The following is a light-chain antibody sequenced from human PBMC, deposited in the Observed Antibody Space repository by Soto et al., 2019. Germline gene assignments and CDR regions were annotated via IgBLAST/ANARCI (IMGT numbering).Light chain of an antibody. CDR1: SSDVGGYHY. V-gene: IGLV2-14*01. J-gene: IGLJ1*01. CDR2: DVS. Sequence: QSVLTQPASVSGSPGQSITISCTGTSSDVGGYHYVSWYQQHPGKAPKLMIYDVSNRPSGVSNRFSGSKSGNTASLTISGLQAEDEADYYCSSYTSSSTLGVFGTGTKLTVL. CDR3: SSYTSSSTLGV.